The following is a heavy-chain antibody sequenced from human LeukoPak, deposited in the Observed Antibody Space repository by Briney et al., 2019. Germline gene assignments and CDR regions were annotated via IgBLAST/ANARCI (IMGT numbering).Heavy chain of an antibody. V-gene: IGHV4-34*01. J-gene: IGHJ4*02. CDR3: PRGRYSRDYGSGSYRFVY. CDR1: GGSFNGYY. CDR2: INHSGST. D-gene: IGHD3-16*02. Sequence: SETLSLTCAVHGGSFNGYYWKWIRQPPGKGLEWIGEINHSGSTNYNPSLKSRVTISVDTSKNQFSLMLSSVTAADTAVYYCPRGRYSRDYGSGSYRFVYWGQGTLVTVSS.